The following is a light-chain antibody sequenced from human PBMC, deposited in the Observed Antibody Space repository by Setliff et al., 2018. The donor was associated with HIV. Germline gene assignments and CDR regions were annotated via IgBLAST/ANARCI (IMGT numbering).Light chain of an antibody. Sequence: VLTQPPSASATPGQRVTISCSGSSSNIGSNTVNWYQQVPGTAPKLLIYSNNQRPSGVPDRFSGSKSGTSASLAISGLQSEDEADYYCAAWDDGLTACYVFGTGTKVTVL. J-gene: IGLJ1*01. CDR2: SNN. CDR1: SSNIGSNT. V-gene: IGLV1-44*01. CDR3: AAWDDGLTACYV.